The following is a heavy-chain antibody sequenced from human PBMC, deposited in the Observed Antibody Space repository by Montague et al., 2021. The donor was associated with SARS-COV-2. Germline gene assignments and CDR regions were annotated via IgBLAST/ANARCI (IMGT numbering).Heavy chain of an antibody. V-gene: IGHV4-59*08. J-gene: IGHJ4*02. CDR1: GVSVTDYY. Sequence: SETLSLTCTVSGVSVTDYYWSWIRQPPGKGLEGVGDVLYNKGTNFNPSLKSRVAISVDTSKNQFSLRLTSVTAADTAFDYCVRHPHYDGLNGPPDFWGQGTLATVSS. CDR2: VLYNKGT. CDR3: VRHPHYDGLNGPPDF. D-gene: IGHD3-9*01.